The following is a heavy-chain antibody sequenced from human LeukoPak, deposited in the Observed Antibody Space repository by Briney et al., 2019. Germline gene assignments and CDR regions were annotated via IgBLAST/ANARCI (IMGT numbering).Heavy chain of an antibody. CDR3: ATYDVLTGFEY. V-gene: IGHV1-69*13. J-gene: IGHJ4*02. CDR2: ISPLLGAS. Sequence: ASVKVSCKASGGTCSDYVISWVRQAPGQGLNWMGGISPLLGASKHTQNFHDRVTITADESTTTAYMELSDLRSADTAVYYRATYDVLTGFEYWGQGTLVTVSS. CDR1: GGTCSDYV. D-gene: IGHD3-9*01.